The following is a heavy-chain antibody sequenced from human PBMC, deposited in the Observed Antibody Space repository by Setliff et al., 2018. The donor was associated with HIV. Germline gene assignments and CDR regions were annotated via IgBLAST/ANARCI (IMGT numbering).Heavy chain of an antibody. CDR1: GGSISSGGYY. CDR3: ARRYGDYKIGDWFFDL. D-gene: IGHD4-17*01. Sequence: SETLSLTCAVSGGSISSGGYYWNWIRRHPGKGLEWIGYIYYSGTTYYNPSLKSRVTISVDKSKNQFSLKLNSVTAADTAVYYCARRYGDYKIGDWFFDLWGRGTLVTVSS. J-gene: IGHJ2*01. CDR2: IYYSGTT. V-gene: IGHV4-31*11.